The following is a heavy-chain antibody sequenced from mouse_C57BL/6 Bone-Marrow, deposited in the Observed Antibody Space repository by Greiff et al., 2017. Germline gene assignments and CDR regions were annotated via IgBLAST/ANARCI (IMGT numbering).Heavy chain of an antibody. J-gene: IGHJ3*01. CDR3: ARMVTTGSSWFAY. CDR1: GYTFTSYW. Sequence: QVQLKESGAELAKPGASVKLSCKASGYTFTSYWMHWVKQRPGQGLEWIGYINPSSGYTKYNQKFKDKATLTADKSSSTAYMQLSSLTYEDSAVYYCARMVTTGSSWFAYWGQGTLVTVSA. CDR2: INPSSGYT. D-gene: IGHD2-2*01. V-gene: IGHV1-7*01.